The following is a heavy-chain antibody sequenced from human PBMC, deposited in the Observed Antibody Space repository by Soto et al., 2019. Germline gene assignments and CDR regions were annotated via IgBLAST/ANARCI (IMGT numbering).Heavy chain of an antibody. CDR1: GGSFSVYY. Sequence: SETLSLTCAVYGGSFSVYYWSWIRQPPGKGLEWIGEINHSGSTNYNPSLKSRVTISVDTSKNQFSLKLSSVTAADTAVYYCARGGVLRYFDWSPRGVFDPWGQGTLVTVSS. CDR2: INHSGST. CDR3: ARGGVLRYFDWSPRGVFDP. J-gene: IGHJ5*02. D-gene: IGHD3-9*01. V-gene: IGHV4-34*01.